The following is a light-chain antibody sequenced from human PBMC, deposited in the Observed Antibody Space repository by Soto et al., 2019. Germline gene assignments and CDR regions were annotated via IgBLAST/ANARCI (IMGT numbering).Light chain of an antibody. CDR1: QGISSY. V-gene: IGKV1-8*01. J-gene: IGKJ3*01. Sequence: AIRMTQSPSSLSASTGDRVTITCRASQGISSYLAWYQQKPGKAPKLLIYAASTLQSGVPSRFSGSGSGTDFTITISCLQSEDFATYYCQQYYSYPHTFGPGTKVDIK. CDR2: AAS. CDR3: QQYYSYPHT.